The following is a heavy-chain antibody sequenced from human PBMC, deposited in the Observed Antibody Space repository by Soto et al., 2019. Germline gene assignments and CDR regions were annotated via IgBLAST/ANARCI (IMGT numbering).Heavy chain of an antibody. CDR1: GGSFSGYY. D-gene: IGHD5-12*01. CDR2: NNHSGST. J-gene: IGHJ3*02. Sequence: SETLSLTCAVYGGSFSGYYWSWIRQPPGKGLEWIGENNHSGSTNYNPSLKSRVTISVDTSKNQFSLKLSSVTAADTAVYYCARGSDIVATIDIWGQGTMVTVSS. CDR3: ARGSDIVATIDI. V-gene: IGHV4-34*01.